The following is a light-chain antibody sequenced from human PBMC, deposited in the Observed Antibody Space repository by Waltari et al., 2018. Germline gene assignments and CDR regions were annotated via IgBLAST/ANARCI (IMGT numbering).Light chain of an antibody. Sequence: DILMTQTPLSLSVTPRQQASISCKSSQSLLHSAGQTYLYWYLQKPGQAPQLLIYEVSSRVSGVPDRFSGSGSGTDFTLKISRVEAEDVGVYYCMQGIHFPAGFGGGTKVEIK. J-gene: IGKJ4*01. CDR2: EVS. CDR1: QSLLHSAGQTY. V-gene: IGKV2-29*02. CDR3: MQGIHFPAG.